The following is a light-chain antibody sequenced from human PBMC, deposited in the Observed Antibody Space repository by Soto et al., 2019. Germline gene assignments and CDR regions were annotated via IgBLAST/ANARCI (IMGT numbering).Light chain of an antibody. J-gene: IGKJ4*01. V-gene: IGKV1-27*01. CDR1: QGLGNY. Sequence: DMQMTQSPSSLSASVGDRVTITCRASQGLGNYLAWYQQKPGKAPKLLIYSASSLQSGVPSRFGGSGSGTDFTLTISGLQPEDVATYYCLTYNGPPLSLGGGTKVEI. CDR2: SAS. CDR3: LTYNGPPLS.